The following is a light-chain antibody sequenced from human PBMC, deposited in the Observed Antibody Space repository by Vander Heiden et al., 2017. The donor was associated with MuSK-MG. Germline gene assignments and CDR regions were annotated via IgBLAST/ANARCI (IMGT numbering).Light chain of an antibody. CDR1: QGISNY. CDR3: QEYDNAPWT. V-gene: IGKV1-27*01. Sequence: DIQMTQSPSSLSASVGDRVTITCRASQGISNYLAWYQLKPGKVPKLLIFAASTLQSGVPSRFSGSRSETDFTLTISSLQPEDVATYYCQEYDNAPWTFGQGTKVEIK. J-gene: IGKJ1*01. CDR2: AAS.